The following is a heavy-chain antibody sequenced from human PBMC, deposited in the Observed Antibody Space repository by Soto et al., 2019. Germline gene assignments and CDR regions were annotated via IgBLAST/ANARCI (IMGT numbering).Heavy chain of an antibody. CDR1: GFTFRDYS. CDR3: ARESEDLTSNFDY. Sequence: GGSLRLSCAASGFTFRDYSMSWIRQAPGKGLEWVSYITSGGNIKYNADSVKGRFSISRDNAKNSLYLEMNSLRAEDTAVYYCARESEDLTSNFDYWGQGTLVTVSS. J-gene: IGHJ4*02. V-gene: IGHV3-11*04. CDR2: ITSGGNIK.